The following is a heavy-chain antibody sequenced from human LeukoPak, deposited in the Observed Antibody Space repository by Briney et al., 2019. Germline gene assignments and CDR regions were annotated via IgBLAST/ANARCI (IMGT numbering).Heavy chain of an antibody. J-gene: IGHJ4*02. D-gene: IGHD5-24*01. V-gene: IGHV3-64*01. CDR1: GFTFSSYA. Sequence: GGSLRLSCAASGFTFSSYAMHWVRQAPGKGLESVSAISSNGGSTYYANSVKGRFTISRDNSKNTLYLQMGSLRAEDMAVYYCARDLQEMATIPWYWGQGTLVTVSS. CDR3: ARDLQEMATIPWY. CDR2: ISSNGGST.